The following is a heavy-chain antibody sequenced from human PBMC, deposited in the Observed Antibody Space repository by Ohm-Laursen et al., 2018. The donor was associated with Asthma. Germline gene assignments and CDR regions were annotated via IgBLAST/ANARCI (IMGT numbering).Heavy chain of an antibody. V-gene: IGHV3-33*01. Sequence: SLRLSCAASGFIFSAYGMHWVRQALGKGLEWVAVIWYDGTNKDYADSVKGGFTISRDDSKNTLYLQMNSLRAEDTALYYCATDRSLYCSSSACQTFSGMDVWGQGTTVTVSS. CDR2: IWYDGTNK. D-gene: IGHD2-2*01. CDR1: GFIFSAYG. CDR3: ATDRSLYCSSSACQTFSGMDV. J-gene: IGHJ6*02.